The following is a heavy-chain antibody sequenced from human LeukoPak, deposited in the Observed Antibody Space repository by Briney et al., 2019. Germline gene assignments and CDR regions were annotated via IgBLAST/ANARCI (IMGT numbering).Heavy chain of an antibody. CDR3: AREGLNCSSSSCQRATFDY. Sequence: GGSLRLSCAASGFTLTKYGMHWVRQAPGKGLDWVAVISYDGSSKYYADSVKGRFTISKDNVKNSLYLQMNSLRAEDTAVYYCAREGLNCSSSSCQRATFDYWGQGTLVTVSS. D-gene: IGHD2-2*01. CDR2: ISYDGSSK. J-gene: IGHJ4*02. CDR1: GFTLTKYG. V-gene: IGHV3-30-3*01.